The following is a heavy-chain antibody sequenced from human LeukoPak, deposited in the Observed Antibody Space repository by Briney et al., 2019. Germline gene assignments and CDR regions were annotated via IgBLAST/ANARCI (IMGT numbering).Heavy chain of an antibody. CDR2: INPSGTGT. D-gene: IGHD1-7*01. J-gene: IGHJ5*02. V-gene: IGHV1-46*01. CDR1: GYTITNNY. Sequence: LRASVKVSCKASGYTITNNYMHWVRQAPGQGLEWMGVINPSGTGTSYAQKFQGRITMSRDTSTSTVYMELSSLRSEDTAFYYCATDHSMATTAWWFDPWGQGTLVTVSS. CDR3: ATDHSMATTAWWFDP.